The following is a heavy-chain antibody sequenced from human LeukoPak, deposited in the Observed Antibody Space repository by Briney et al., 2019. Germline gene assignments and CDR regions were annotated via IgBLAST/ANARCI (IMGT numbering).Heavy chain of an antibody. Sequence: GGSLRLSCAASGFTFSSYAMSWVRQAPGKGLEWVSAISGSGGATSYADSVKGRFTISRDNSKNTLYLQMNSLRAEDTAVYYCAKQAGRYHYYGMDVWGQGTTVIVSS. D-gene: IGHD6-19*01. CDR1: GFTFSSYA. V-gene: IGHV3-23*01. J-gene: IGHJ6*02. CDR2: ISGSGGAT. CDR3: AKQAGRYHYYGMDV.